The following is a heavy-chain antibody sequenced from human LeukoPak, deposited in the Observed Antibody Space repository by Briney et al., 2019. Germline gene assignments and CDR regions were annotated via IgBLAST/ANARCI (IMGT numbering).Heavy chain of an antibody. D-gene: IGHD3-22*01. J-gene: IGHJ4*02. V-gene: IGHV1-18*01. Sequence: ASVKVSCKASGYTLTSYGISWVRQAPGQGLEWMGWISAYNGNTNYAQKLQGRVTMATDTSTSTAYMELRSLRSDDTAVYYCARDWVTYYYDSSGYYSGFSNWGQGTLVTVSS. CDR1: GYTLTSYG. CDR2: ISAYNGNT. CDR3: ARDWVTYYYDSSGYYSGFSN.